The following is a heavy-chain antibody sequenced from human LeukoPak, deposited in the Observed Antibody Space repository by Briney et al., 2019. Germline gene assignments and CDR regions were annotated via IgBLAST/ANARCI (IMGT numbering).Heavy chain of an antibody. Sequence: SETLSLTCTVSGGSISSYYWSWIRQPPGKGLEWIGYIYYSGSTNYNPSLKSRVTMSVDTSKNQFSLKLSSVTAADTAVYYCARQNGDYEGAFDIWGQGTMVTVSS. CDR2: IYYSGST. CDR1: GGSISSYY. D-gene: IGHD4-17*01. J-gene: IGHJ3*02. CDR3: ARQNGDYEGAFDI. V-gene: IGHV4-59*12.